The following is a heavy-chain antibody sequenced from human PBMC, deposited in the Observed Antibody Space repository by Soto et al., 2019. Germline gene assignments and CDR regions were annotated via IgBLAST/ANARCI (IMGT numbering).Heavy chain of an antibody. D-gene: IGHD3-3*01. V-gene: IGHV4-39*01. CDR3: ATQRAEIKIFGVVINSYGMDV. CDR1: GGSISSSSNY. CDR2: IYYSGST. J-gene: IGHJ6*04. Sequence: SETLSLTCTVSGGSISSSSNYWGWIRQPPGKGLEWIGSIYYSGSTYYNPSLKSRVTISVDTSKNQFSLKLSSVTAADTAVYYCATQRAEIKIFGVVINSYGMDVWGKGTTVTVS.